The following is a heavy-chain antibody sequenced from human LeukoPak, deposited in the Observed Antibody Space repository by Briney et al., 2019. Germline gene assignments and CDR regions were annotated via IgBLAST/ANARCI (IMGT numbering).Heavy chain of an antibody. J-gene: IGHJ6*04. CDR3: ASIGTTVTPFLDV. CDR1: GGSFSCYY. D-gene: IGHD4-17*01. Sequence: PSETLSLTCAVYGGSFSCYYWSWIRQPPGKGLEWIGEINHSGSTNYNPSLKSRVTISVDTSKNQFSLKLSSVTAADTAVYYCASIGTTVTPFLDVWGKGTTVTVSS. V-gene: IGHV4-34*01. CDR2: INHSGST.